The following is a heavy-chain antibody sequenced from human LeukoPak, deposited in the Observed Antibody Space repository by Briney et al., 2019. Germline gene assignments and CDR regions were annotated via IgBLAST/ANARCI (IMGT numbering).Heavy chain of an antibody. J-gene: IGHJ4*02. D-gene: IGHD2-2*01. V-gene: IGHV1-18*01. CDR2: GNT. Sequence: GNTIYAQKFQGRVTMTTDTSTDTAYMELRSLRSDDTAVYYCARDNRGSCSSTTCPYFDYWGQGTLVTVSS. CDR3: ARDNRGSCSSTTCPYFDY.